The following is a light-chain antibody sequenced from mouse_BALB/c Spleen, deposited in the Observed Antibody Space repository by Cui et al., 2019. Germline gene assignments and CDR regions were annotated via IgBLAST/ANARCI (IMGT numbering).Light chain of an antibody. J-gene: IGKJ5*01. CDR2: DTS. CDR3: QQWSSYPLT. Sequence: IVLTQSPAIMSVSPGEKVTMTCSASSSVSYMYWYQQKPGSSPRLLIYDTSNLASGVPVRFSGSGSGTSYSLTISRMEAEDAATYYCQQWSSYPLTFGAGTKLELK. CDR1: SSVSY. V-gene: IGKV4-55*01.